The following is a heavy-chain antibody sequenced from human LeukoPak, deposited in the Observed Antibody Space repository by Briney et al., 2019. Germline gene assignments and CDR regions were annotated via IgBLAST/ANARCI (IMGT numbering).Heavy chain of an antibody. V-gene: IGHV5-51*01. CDR2: IYPGDSDT. CDR3: ARSPGVVQYQLLPHWFDL. D-gene: IGHD2-2*01. CDR1: GYSFTSYW. Sequence: GESLKISCKGSGYSFTSYWIGWVRQMPGKGLEWMGMIYPGDSDTRYSPSFQGQVTISADKSISTAYLQWSSLKASDTAMYYCARSPGVVQYQLLPHWFDLWGQGTLVTVSS. J-gene: IGHJ5*02.